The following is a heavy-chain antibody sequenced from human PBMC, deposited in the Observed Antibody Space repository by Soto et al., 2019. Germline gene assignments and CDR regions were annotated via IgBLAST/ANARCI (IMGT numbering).Heavy chain of an antibody. J-gene: IGHJ4*02. V-gene: IGHV3-23*01. CDR2: LTGNGGTT. D-gene: IGHD3-10*01. CDR1: GFTFSNFG. CDR3: AKGRGGPMDYRLDY. Sequence: EVKLWESGGGLVLPGGSLRLSCEASGFTFSNFGMSWVRQAPGKGLEWVSGLTGNGGTTYYADSVKGRFTISRDNSKNTLSLQMNSLRVEDTAVYFCAKGRGGPMDYRLDYWGQGVLVTVSS.